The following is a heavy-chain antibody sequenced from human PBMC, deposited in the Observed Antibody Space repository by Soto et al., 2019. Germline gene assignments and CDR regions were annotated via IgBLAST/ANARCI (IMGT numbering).Heavy chain of an antibody. D-gene: IGHD3-10*01. CDR1: GGSISSCY. Sequence: PSEILSVTCTVAGGSISSCYWRWIRQPPGKGLEWIGYIDYSGSTNYNPSLKSRVTISVDTSKNQFSLKLSSVTAADTAVYYCARDRHGTMVRGVTFWFDPWGQGTLVTVSS. V-gene: IGHV4-59*01. CDR3: ARDRHGTMVRGVTFWFDP. J-gene: IGHJ5*02. CDR2: IDYSGST.